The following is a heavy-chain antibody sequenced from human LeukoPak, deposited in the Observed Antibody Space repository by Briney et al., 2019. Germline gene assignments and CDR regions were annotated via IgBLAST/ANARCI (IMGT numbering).Heavy chain of an antibody. CDR3: ARGKYYYDSSGYYRYYFDD. D-gene: IGHD3-22*01. CDR1: GYTFTSYG. J-gene: IGHJ4*02. Sequence: ASVKVSCKASGYTFTSYGISWVRQAPGQGLEWMGWISAYNGNTNYAQKLQGRVTMTTDTSTSTAYMELRSLRSDDTAVYYCARGKYYYDSSGYYRYYFDDRGQGTLVSFSS. V-gene: IGHV1-18*01. CDR2: ISAYNGNT.